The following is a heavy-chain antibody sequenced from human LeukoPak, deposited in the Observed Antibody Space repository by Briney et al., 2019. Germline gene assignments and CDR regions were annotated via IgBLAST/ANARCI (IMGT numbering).Heavy chain of an antibody. CDR1: GFTFSTYT. J-gene: IGHJ4*02. D-gene: IGHD2-8*02. V-gene: IGHV3-21*01. CDR2: ISSSGRNI. CDR3: ASLVY. Sequence: GGSLRLSCAASGFTFSTYTMNWVRQAPGKGLEWVSSISSSGRNIYYADSVKGRFTISRDNSNNSLYLQMNSLRAEDTAVYYCASLVYWGQGTLVTVSS.